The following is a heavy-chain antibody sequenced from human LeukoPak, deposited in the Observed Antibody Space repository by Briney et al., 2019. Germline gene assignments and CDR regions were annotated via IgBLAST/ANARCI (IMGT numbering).Heavy chain of an antibody. Sequence: PSETLSLTCTVSGGSISSYYWSWIRQPPGKGLEWIGYIYYSRSANYNPSLKSRVTISVDTSKNQFSLKLSSVTAADTAVYYCARDPTSSYGDYGFYYGMDVWGQGTTVTVSS. CDR3: ARDPTSSYGDYGFYYGMDV. CDR1: GGSISSYY. D-gene: IGHD4-17*01. J-gene: IGHJ6*02. CDR2: IYYSRSA. V-gene: IGHV4-59*01.